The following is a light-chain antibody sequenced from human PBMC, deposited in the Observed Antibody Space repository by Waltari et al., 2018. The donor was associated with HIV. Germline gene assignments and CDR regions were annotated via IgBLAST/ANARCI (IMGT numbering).Light chain of an antibody. CDR2: EVS. J-gene: IGLJ2*01. CDR3: CGDARSTTYVI. Sequence: QSALTHPASVSVCRGQSLTISCTGTVSDVGGYNLVSWYQQHPGKAPKLRIYEVSKGLSGVYLRFSGFKYGNTDCLAIAGLEAEDEANYYCCGDARSTTYVIFGGGTQLTVV. V-gene: IGLV2-23*02. CDR1: VSDVGGYNL.